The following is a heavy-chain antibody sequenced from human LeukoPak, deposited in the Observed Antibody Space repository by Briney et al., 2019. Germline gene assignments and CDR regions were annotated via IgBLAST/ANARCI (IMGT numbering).Heavy chain of an antibody. CDR1: GFTFSSYW. Sequence: GGSLRLSCAASGFTFSSYWMHWVRQAPGKGLVWVSRINTDGSSTSYADFVKGRFTISRDNAKNTLYLQMNSLRAEDTAVYYCARDRSLKAFDYWGQGTLVTVSS. CDR2: INTDGSST. CDR3: ARDRSLKAFDY. V-gene: IGHV3-74*01. J-gene: IGHJ4*02.